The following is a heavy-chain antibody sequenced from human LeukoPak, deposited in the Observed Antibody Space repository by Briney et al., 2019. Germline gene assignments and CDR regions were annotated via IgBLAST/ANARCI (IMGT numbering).Heavy chain of an antibody. CDR2: IYSGGDT. CDR3: ARGFFNFED. D-gene: IGHD3-3*01. J-gene: IGHJ4*02. V-gene: IGHV3-66*02. Sequence: GGSLRLSCAASGFSVSGYYMSWVRQAPGRGLEWVSVIYSGGDTSHADSVKGRFTVSRDNAKNTVDLHMNGLRPEDTAFYYCARGFFNFEDWGRGTLVTVSS. CDR1: GFSVSGYY.